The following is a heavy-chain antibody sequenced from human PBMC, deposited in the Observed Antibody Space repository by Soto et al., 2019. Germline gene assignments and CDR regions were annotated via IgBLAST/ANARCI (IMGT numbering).Heavy chain of an antibody. CDR3: ARRNVVVVAATKGRAFDI. V-gene: IGHV4-39*01. J-gene: IGHJ3*02. CDR1: GGSISSSSYY. CDR2: IYYSGST. Sequence: QLQLQESGPGLVKPSETLSLTCTVSGGSISSSSYYWGWIRQPPGKGLEWIGSIYYSGSTYYNPSLMSRVTISVDTSKNHFSLKLSSVTAADTAVYYCARRNVVVVAATKGRAFDIWGQGTMVTVSS. D-gene: IGHD2-15*01.